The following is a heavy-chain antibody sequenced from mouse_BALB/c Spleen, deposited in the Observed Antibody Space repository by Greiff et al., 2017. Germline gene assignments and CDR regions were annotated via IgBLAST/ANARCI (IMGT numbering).Heavy chain of an antibody. D-gene: IGHD2-2*01. CDR2: IWGDGST. V-gene: IGHV2-6-7*01. Sequence: VKLVESGPGLVAPSQSLSITCTVSGFSLTGYGVNWVRQPPGKGLEWLGMIWGDGSTDYNSALKSRLSISKDNSKSQVFLKMNSLQTDDTARYYCARGQDDLYYGYSYWYFDVWGAGTTVTVSS. CDR3: ARGQDDLYYGYSYWYFDV. J-gene: IGHJ1*01. CDR1: GFSLTGYG.